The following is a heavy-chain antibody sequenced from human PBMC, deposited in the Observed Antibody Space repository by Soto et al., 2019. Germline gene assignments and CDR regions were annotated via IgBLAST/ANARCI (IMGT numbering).Heavy chain of an antibody. CDR3: AKDTSKDTVTKLLNWFDT. CDR1: GFTFSSYG. CDR2: ISYDGSNK. Sequence: PGGSLRLSCAASGFTFSSYGMHWVRQAPGKGLEWVAVISYDGSNKYYADSVKGRFTISRDNSKNTLYLQMNSLRAEDTAVYYCAKDTSKDTVTKLLNWFDTWGQGTLVTVSS. D-gene: IGHD4-17*01. V-gene: IGHV3-30*18. J-gene: IGHJ5*02.